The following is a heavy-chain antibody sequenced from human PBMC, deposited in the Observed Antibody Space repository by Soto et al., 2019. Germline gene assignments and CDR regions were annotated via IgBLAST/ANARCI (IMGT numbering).Heavy chain of an antibody. V-gene: IGHV4-34*09. J-gene: IGHJ5*02. CDR2: INHSGST. D-gene: IGHD3-10*01. CDR1: GGSFSGYY. Sequence: SETLSLTCAVYGGSFSGYYWSWIRQPPGKGLEWIGEINHSGSTNYNPSLKSRVTISVDTSKNQFSLKLSSVTAADTAVYYCARSVTPWGQGTLVTVSS. CDR3: ARSVTP.